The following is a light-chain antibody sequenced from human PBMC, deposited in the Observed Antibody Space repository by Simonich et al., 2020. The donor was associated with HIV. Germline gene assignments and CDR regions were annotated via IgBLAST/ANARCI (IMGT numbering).Light chain of an antibody. Sequence: DIVMTQSPDSLAVSLGERATINCKSSQSVLYNSNNKNYLVWYQQKPGQPPKLLIYWASTRESGVPDRFSGSGSGTDFTLTISSLQAEDVAVYYCQQFNSYSLTFGQGTKVEMK. CDR3: QQFNSYSLT. CDR1: QSVLYNSNNKNY. J-gene: IGKJ1*01. V-gene: IGKV4-1*01. CDR2: WAS.